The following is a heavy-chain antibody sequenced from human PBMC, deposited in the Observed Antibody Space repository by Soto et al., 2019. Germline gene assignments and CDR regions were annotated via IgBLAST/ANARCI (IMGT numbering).Heavy chain of an antibody. Sequence: ASVKVSCKASGYTFTNYDINWVRQATGQGLGWMGWMNPNSGNTGYAQKFQGRVTMTRNTSMSTASMELSSLRSEDTAVYYCARGPMSCTSSSCPYFFDYWAQGTLVTVSS. CDR1: GYTFTNYD. J-gene: IGHJ4*02. D-gene: IGHD2-2*01. CDR2: MNPNSGNT. V-gene: IGHV1-8*01. CDR3: ARGPMSCTSSSCPYFFDY.